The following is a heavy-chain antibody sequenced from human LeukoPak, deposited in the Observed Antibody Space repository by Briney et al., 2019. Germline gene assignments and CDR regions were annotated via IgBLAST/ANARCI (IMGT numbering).Heavy chain of an antibody. J-gene: IGHJ6*02. D-gene: IGHD4-17*01. CDR3: ARANYGDFYFAGMDV. CDR2: IWYDGSNK. CDR1: GFTFSSYG. Sequence: PGGSLRLSCAASGFTFSSYGMHWVRQAPGKGLEWVAVIWYDGSNKYYADSVKGRFTISRDNAKNSLYLQMNSLRAEDTAVYYCARANYGDFYFAGMDVWGQGTTVTVSS. V-gene: IGHV3-33*01.